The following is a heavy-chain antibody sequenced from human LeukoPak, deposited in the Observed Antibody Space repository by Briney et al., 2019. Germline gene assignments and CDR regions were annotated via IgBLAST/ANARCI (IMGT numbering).Heavy chain of an antibody. CDR1: GYSISSGYY. CDR2: IYYSGST. V-gene: IGHV4-38-2*02. Sequence: SETLSLTCTVSGYSISSGYYWGWIRQPPGKGLEWIGTIYYSGSTYYNPSLKSRVTISVDTSKNQFSLKLSSVTAADTAVYYCARYYYDSSGYAIYYYYMDVWGKGTTDTISS. J-gene: IGHJ6*03. CDR3: ARYYYDSSGYAIYYYYMDV. D-gene: IGHD3-22*01.